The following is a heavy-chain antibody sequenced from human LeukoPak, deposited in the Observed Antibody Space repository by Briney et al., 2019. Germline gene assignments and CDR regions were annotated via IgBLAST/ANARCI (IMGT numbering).Heavy chain of an antibody. CDR3: ARAGRFDY. CDR1: GFTFSSYA. V-gene: IGHV3-64*01. J-gene: IGHJ4*02. Sequence: PGGSLRLSCAASGFTFSSYAMHWVRQAPGKGLEYVSAISSNGGSTYYANSVKGRFTISRDNSKNTLYLQMGSLRAEDMAVYYCARAGRFDYWGQGTLVTVSS. CDR2: ISSNGGST.